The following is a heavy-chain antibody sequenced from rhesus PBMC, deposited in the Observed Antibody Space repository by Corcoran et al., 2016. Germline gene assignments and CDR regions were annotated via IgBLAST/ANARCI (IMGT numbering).Heavy chain of an antibody. D-gene: IGHD6-13*01. Sequence: QVQLQESGPGLVKPSETLSLTCVVSGYSISSNYWSWIRQPPGKGLEWIAYIYGSSGPTYYNPSLQSRVTVSTDTSKNQFSLKLSSVTAADTAVYYCARVSRYSSWPFDYWGQGVLVTVSS. CDR1: GYSISSNY. V-gene: IGHV4-147*01. J-gene: IGHJ4*01. CDR2: IYGSSGPT. CDR3: ARVSRYSSWPFDY.